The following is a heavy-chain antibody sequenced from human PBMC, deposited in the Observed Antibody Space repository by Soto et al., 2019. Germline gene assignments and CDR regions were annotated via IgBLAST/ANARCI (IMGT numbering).Heavy chain of an antibody. J-gene: IGHJ4*02. Sequence: GGSLRLSCAASGFTFSSYAMHGVRQAPGKGLEWVAVISYDGSKKYYADSVKGRFTISRDNSKNTLYLQMNSLRAEDTAVDYCARDQGRYFDWLLSPSDYWGQGTMVTVSS. CDR2: ISYDGSKK. CDR1: GFTFSSYA. V-gene: IGHV3-30-3*01. D-gene: IGHD3-9*01. CDR3: ARDQGRYFDWLLSPSDY.